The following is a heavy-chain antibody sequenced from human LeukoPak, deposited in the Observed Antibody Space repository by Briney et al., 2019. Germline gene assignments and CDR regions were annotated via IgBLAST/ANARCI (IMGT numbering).Heavy chain of an antibody. CDR2: ISYDGSNK. CDR1: GFTFSSYA. V-gene: IGHV3-30*04. J-gene: IGHJ6*02. D-gene: IGHD2-15*01. CDR3: ARDGGSYHNYNYYYYGMDV. Sequence: GGSLRLSCAASGFTFSSYAMHWVRQAPGKGLEWVAVISYDGSNKYYADSVKGRFTISRDNSKNTLYLQMNSLRAEDTAVYYCARDGGSYHNYNYYYYGMDVWGQGTTVTVSS.